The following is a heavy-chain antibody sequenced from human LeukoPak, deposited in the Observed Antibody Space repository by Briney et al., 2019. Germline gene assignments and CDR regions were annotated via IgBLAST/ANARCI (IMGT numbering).Heavy chain of an antibody. V-gene: IGHV3-7*05. CDR3: ASHGRQYYYRMDV. CDR2: IKQDESEK. J-gene: IGHJ6*02. CDR1: GFSFSSYW. Sequence: GGSLRLSCAASGFSFSSYWMSWVRQAPGKGLQWVAYIKQDESEKYYVDSVKGRFTISRDNAKTSLYLEMSSLRAEDTAVYYCASHGRQYYYRMDVWGQGTTVTVSS.